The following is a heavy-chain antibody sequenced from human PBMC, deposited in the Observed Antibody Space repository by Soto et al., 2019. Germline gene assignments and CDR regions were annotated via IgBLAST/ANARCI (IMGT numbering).Heavy chain of an antibody. Sequence: QVQLVESGGGVVQPGRSLRLSCAASGFTLSGYDIHWVRQAPGKGLEWVAVMSSVGSDRYYADSVLGRFTMSRDNTNNTLYLQMNSLRAEDTAVYYCASALLWFGKLGDCWGLGTLVTVSS. CDR1: GFTLSGYD. D-gene: IGHD3-10*01. CDR2: MSSVGSDR. CDR3: ASALLWFGKLGDC. J-gene: IGHJ4*02. V-gene: IGHV3-30*03.